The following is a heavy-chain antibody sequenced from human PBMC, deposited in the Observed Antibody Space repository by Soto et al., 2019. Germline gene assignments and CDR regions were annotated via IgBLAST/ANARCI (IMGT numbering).Heavy chain of an antibody. D-gene: IGHD3-16*01. V-gene: IGHV4-38-2*02. CDR3: ARVAFGPIDY. J-gene: IGHJ4*02. CDR1: NYSISSGYY. CDR2: MYHSGTT. Sequence: SETRSLTCTVSNYSISSGYYWGWVRQSPGEGLEWIVSMYHSGTTYYNPSLKSRVTISIDTSKNQFSLKLTSVTSADTAVYFCARVAFGPIDYWGQGTLVPVSS.